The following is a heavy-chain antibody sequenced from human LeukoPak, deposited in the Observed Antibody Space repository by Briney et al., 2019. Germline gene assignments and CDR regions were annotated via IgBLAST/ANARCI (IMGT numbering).Heavy chain of an antibody. Sequence: ASVKVSCKASGYTFTSYDINWVRQATEQGLEWMGWMNPNSGNTGYAQKFQGRVTMTRNTSISTAYMELSSLRSEDTAVYYCARGVTMIVVVTLFDYWGQGTLVTVSS. D-gene: IGHD3-22*01. J-gene: IGHJ4*02. CDR3: ARGVTMIVVVTLFDY. CDR1: GYTFTSYD. V-gene: IGHV1-8*01. CDR2: MNPNSGNT.